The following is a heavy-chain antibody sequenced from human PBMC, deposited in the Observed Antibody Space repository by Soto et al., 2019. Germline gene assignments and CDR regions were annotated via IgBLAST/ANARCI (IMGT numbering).Heavy chain of an antibody. CDR3: ARSGSYRYRTDAFDI. J-gene: IGHJ3*02. D-gene: IGHD3-16*02. Sequence: ASETLSLTCTVSGGSISSGGYYWSWIRQHPGKGLEWIGYIYYSGSTYYNPSLKSRVTISVDTSKNQFSLKLSSVTAADTAVYYCARSGSYRYRTDAFDIWGQGTMVTVSS. CDR2: IYYSGST. V-gene: IGHV4-31*03. CDR1: GGSISSGGYY.